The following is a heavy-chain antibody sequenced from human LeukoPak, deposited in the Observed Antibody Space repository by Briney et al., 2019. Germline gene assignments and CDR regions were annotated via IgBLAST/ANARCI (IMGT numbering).Heavy chain of an antibody. V-gene: IGHV4-39*07. D-gene: IGHD3-10*01. CDR2: IYYSGST. J-gene: IGHJ4*02. Sequence: SETLSLTCTVSGGSISSSSYYWGWIRQPPGKGLEWIGSIYYSGSTYYNPSLKSRVTLSVDTSKNQFSLKLSSVTAADTAVYYCASSITMVQGVIYFDYWGQGTLVTVSS. CDR1: GGSISSSSYY. CDR3: ASSITMVQGVIYFDY.